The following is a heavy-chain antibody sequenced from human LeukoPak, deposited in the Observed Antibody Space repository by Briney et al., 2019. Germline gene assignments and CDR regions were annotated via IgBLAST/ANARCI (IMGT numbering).Heavy chain of an antibody. Sequence: PGGSLRLSCAASGFTFSSYWMSWVRQAPGKGLEWVANIKQDGSEKYYADSVKGRFTISRDNAKNSLYLQMNSLRAEDTAVYYCAREGDVATIHYGMDFWGQGTTVTVSS. V-gene: IGHV3-7*01. CDR2: IKQDGSEK. CDR3: AREGDVATIHYGMDF. D-gene: IGHD5-12*01. J-gene: IGHJ6*02. CDR1: GFTFSSYW.